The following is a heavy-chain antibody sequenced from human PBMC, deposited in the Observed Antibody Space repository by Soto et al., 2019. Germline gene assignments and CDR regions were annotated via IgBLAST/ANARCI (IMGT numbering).Heavy chain of an antibody. CDR3: ASGPGSPGYHGLDV. V-gene: IGHV3-7*03. CDR2: IKHDGSEK. D-gene: IGHD3-10*01. CDR1: GLTFSKYW. J-gene: IGHJ6*02. Sequence: EVQLVESGGGLVQPGGSLRLSCAASGLTFSKYWMTWVRQAPGKGLEWVATIKHDGSEKSNLDSVEGRFTISRDNAKNSLSLQMNSLRVEDTAVYFCASGPGSPGYHGLDVWGQGTTVTVSS.